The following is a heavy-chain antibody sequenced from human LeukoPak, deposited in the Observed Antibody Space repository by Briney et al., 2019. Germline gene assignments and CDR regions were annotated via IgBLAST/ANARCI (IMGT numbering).Heavy chain of an antibody. J-gene: IGHJ5*02. Sequence: GGSLRLSCAASGFTSSSYSMNWVRQAPGKGLEWVSSISSSSSYIYYADSVKGRFTISRDNAKNSLYLQMNSLRAEDTAVYYCASAIAAAGTSRPYNWFDPWGQGTLVTVS. D-gene: IGHD6-13*01. V-gene: IGHV3-21*01. CDR3: ASAIAAAGTSRPYNWFDP. CDR1: GFTSSSYS. CDR2: ISSSSSYI.